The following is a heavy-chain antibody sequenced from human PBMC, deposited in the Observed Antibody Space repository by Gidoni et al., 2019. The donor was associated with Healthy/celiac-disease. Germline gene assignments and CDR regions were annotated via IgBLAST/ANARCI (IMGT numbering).Heavy chain of an antibody. Sequence: QLQLQESGPGLVKPSETLSLTCTVSGGSISSSSYYWGWIRQPPGKGLEWIGSIDYSGSTYYNPSLKSRVTISVDTSKNQFSLKLSSVTAADTAVYYWARLVRRGSGYWYAFDIWGQGTMVTVSS. V-gene: IGHV4-39*01. CDR1: GGSISSSSYY. D-gene: IGHD3-22*01. J-gene: IGHJ3*02. CDR3: ARLVRRGSGYWYAFDI. CDR2: IDYSGST.